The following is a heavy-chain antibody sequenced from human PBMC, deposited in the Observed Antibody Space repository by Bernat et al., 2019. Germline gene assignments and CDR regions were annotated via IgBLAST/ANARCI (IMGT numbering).Heavy chain of an antibody. Sequence: VQLVESGGGLVQPGGSLRLSCAASGFTFSSYAMSWVRQAPGKGLEWVSAISGSGGSTYYADSVKGRFTISRDNSKNTLYLQMSSLRAEDTAIYYCAEKHTMTSPGNYFDYWGRGTLVTVSS. CDR1: GFTFSSYA. D-gene: IGHD4-17*01. J-gene: IGHJ4*02. CDR2: ISGSGGST. V-gene: IGHV3-23*04. CDR3: AEKHTMTSPGNYFDY.